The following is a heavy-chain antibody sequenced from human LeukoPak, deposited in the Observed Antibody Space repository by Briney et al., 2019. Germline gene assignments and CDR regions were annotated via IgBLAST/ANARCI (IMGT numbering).Heavy chain of an antibody. V-gene: IGHV4-4*07. CDR1: GGSIRTYY. CDR3: AREGSMTARPFVSIDY. D-gene: IGHD6-6*01. J-gene: IGHJ4*02. Sequence: SETLSLTCTVSGGSIRTYYWSWIRQPAGKGLEWIGRIHTSGSTDYNPSLKSRVTMSVDTSKNQFSLKLRSVTAADTALYYCAREGSMTARPFVSIDYWGQGTLVTVSS. CDR2: IHTSGST.